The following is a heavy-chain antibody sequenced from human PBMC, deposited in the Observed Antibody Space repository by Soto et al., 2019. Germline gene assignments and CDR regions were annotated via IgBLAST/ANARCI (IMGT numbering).Heavy chain of an antibody. Sequence: ASVKVSCKASGYTFTSYGISWLLQAPGQGLEWMGWISAYNGNTNYAQKLQGRVTMTTDTSTSTAYMELRSLRSDDTAVYYCAIDGWYGDYTRHPTNWFDPWGEGNLVTVSS. V-gene: IGHV1-18*01. CDR2: ISAYNGNT. J-gene: IGHJ5*02. CDR1: GYTFTSYG. CDR3: AIDGWYGDYTRHPTNWFDP. D-gene: IGHD4-17*01.